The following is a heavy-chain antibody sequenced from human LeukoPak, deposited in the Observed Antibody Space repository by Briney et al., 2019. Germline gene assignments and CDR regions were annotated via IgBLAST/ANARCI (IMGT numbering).Heavy chain of an antibody. CDR2: IKPDGSEK. J-gene: IGHJ6*02. CDR1: GFTVSSNY. Sequence: GGSLRLSCAASGFTVSSNYMSWVRQAPGKGLEWVANIKPDGSEKNSVDFVKGRFTISRDNANNSLYLQMNSLRTEDTAVYFCARDYYGSGSYYTSNYYYGMDVWGQGTTVTVSS. D-gene: IGHD3-10*01. CDR3: ARDYYGSGSYYTSNYYYGMDV. V-gene: IGHV3-7*01.